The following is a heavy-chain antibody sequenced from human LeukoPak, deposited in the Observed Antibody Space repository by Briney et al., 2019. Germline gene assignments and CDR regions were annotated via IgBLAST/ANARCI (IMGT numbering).Heavy chain of an antibody. D-gene: IGHD5-12*01. J-gene: IGHJ4*02. Sequence: ASVKVSCKASGYTFTGYYMHWVRQAPGQGLEWMAWINPNSGATNNTQKFQGRATVSRVTSISTAYMELSELRSDDTAVYYCARSGITTIPNFDYWGQGTLVTVSS. V-gene: IGHV1-2*02. CDR3: ARSGITTIPNFDY. CDR2: INPNSGAT. CDR1: GYTFTGYY.